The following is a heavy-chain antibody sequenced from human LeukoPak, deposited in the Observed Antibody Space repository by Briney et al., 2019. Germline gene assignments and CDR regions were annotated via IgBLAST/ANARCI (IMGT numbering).Heavy chain of an antibody. D-gene: IGHD3-10*01. CDR3: VKVAKYYYGSETYYFFEH. V-gene: IGHV3-48*04. J-gene: IGHJ4*02. CDR2: ITSSSSTI. Sequence: GGSLRLSCAASGFTFSSYSMNWVRQAPGKGLEWVSYITSSSSTIYYADSVKGRFTISRDNAKNSLDLQMNSLRVEDTGIYYCVKVAKYYYGSETYYFFEHWGQGTPVTASS. CDR1: GFTFSSYS.